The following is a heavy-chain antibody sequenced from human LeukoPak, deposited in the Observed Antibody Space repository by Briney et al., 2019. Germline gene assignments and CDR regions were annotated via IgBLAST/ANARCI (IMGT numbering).Heavy chain of an antibody. D-gene: IGHD4-17*01. Sequence: GGSLRLSCAASGFTFSDYYMSWIRQAPGKGLEWVSYISSSGSTIYYADSVKGRFTISRGNAKNSLYLQMNSLRAEDTAVYYCAGDYGDFDAFDIWGQGTMVTVSS. J-gene: IGHJ3*02. CDR2: ISSSGSTI. CDR1: GFTFSDYY. CDR3: AGDYGDFDAFDI. V-gene: IGHV3-11*01.